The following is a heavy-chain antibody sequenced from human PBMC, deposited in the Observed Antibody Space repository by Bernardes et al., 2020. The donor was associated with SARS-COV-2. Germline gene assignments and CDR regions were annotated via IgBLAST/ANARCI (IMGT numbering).Heavy chain of an antibody. CDR1: GFIFSRHS. CDR2: ISSSSSYI. CDR3: ARGPSETWIQLWPQSDY. V-gene: IGHV3-21*06. D-gene: IGHD5-18*01. J-gene: IGHJ4*02. Sequence: GGSLRLSCVVSGFIFSRHSMNWVRQAPGKGLEWVSSISSSSSYIYYADSLKGRFTIFRDNAKNSLYLQMNNLRAEDTAVYYCARGPSETWIQLWPQSDYWGQGTLVTVSS.